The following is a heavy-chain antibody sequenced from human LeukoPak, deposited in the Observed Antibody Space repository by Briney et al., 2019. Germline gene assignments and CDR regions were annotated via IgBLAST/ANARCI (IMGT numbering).Heavy chain of an antibody. J-gene: IGHJ2*01. CDR3: ARDRECSGGSCYLYWYFDL. D-gene: IGHD2-15*01. CDR1: GGSISSSNW. Sequence: SGTLSLTCAVSGGSISSSNWWSWVRQPPGKGLEWIGEIYHSGSTNYNPSLKSRVTISVDTSKNQFSLKLSSVTAADTAVYYCARDRECSGGSCYLYWYFDLWGRGTLVTVSS. V-gene: IGHV4-4*02. CDR2: IYHSGST.